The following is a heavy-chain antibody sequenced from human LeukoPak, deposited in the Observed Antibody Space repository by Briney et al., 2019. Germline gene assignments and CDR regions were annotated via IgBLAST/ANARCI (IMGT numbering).Heavy chain of an antibody. CDR1: GFTVSANY. CDR2: LYSGGTT. Sequence: GGSLRLSCVASGFTVSANYINWVRQTPEKGLEWVSVLYSGGTTYYADSVKGRFTISRDNSKNTVYLQMNSLRAEDTAVFYCAAYSKAPGGFTGYDPMDVWGQGTTVTVSS. J-gene: IGHJ6*02. V-gene: IGHV3-66*01. D-gene: IGHD1-14*01. CDR3: AAYSKAPGGFTGYDPMDV.